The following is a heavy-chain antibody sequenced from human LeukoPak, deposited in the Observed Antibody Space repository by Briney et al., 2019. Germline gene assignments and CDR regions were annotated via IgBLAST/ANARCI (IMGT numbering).Heavy chain of an antibody. D-gene: IGHD1-26*01. CDR1: GGSISSSY. J-gene: IGHJ4*02. Sequence: SETLSLTCTVSGGSISSSYWGWIRQPAGKGLEWIGRIDTSGSTNDNPSLKSRVTMSVDTSKNQFSLRLSSVTAADTALYFCARDREYGGNYWLYFDTWGQGTLVTVSS. V-gene: IGHV4-4*07. CDR3: ARDREYGGNYWLYFDT. CDR2: IDTSGST.